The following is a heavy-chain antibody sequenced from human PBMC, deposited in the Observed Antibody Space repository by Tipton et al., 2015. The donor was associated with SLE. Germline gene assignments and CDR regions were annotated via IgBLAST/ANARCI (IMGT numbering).Heavy chain of an antibody. CDR1: GGFIRSYY. Sequence: LRLSCTVSGGFIRSYYWSWIRQPPGKGLEWIGYIYYSGSTNYNPSLKSRVTISVDPSKNQFSLKLSSVTAADTAVYYCATVNCSLGCCILDSWGRGTLVTVSS. CDR3: ATVNCSLGCCILDS. CDR2: IYYSGST. J-gene: IGHJ4*02. V-gene: IGHV4-59*01. D-gene: IGHD2-15*01.